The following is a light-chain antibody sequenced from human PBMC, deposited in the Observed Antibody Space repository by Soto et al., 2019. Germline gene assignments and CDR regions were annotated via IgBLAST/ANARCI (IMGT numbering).Light chain of an antibody. CDR1: SSDVGGYNY. Sequence: QAVLTQPASVSGSPGPSITISCTGTSSDVGGYNYVSWYQQHPGKAPKLMIYDVSNRHSGVSNRFSGSKSGNTASLTISGLQDEDEADYYCSSYTRSSTHVFGTGTKVTVL. CDR3: SSYTRSSTHV. V-gene: IGLV2-14*01. CDR2: DVS. J-gene: IGLJ1*01.